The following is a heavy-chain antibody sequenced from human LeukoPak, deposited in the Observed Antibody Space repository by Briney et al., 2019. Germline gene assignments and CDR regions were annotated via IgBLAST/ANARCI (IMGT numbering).Heavy chain of an antibody. Sequence: GGSLRLSCAASGFTFSSYSMNWVRQVPGKGLEWVAYIRSSGNTIYYADSVKGRFTISRDNSKNTLYLQMNSLRAEDTAVYYCAKAPGPYSGSYWGYFDYWGQGTLVTVSS. CDR1: GFTFSSYS. CDR2: IRSSGNTI. J-gene: IGHJ4*02. D-gene: IGHD1-26*01. CDR3: AKAPGPYSGSYWGYFDY. V-gene: IGHV3-48*01.